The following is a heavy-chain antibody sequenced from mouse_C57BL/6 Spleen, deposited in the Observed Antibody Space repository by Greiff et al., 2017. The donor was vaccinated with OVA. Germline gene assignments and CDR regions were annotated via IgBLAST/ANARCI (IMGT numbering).Heavy chain of an antibody. CDR3: ARLVTTWADD. Sequence: QVQLQQPGAELVKPGASVKMSCKASGYTFTSYWITWVKQRPGQGLEWIGDIYPGSGSTNYNEKFKSKATLTVDTSSSTAYMQLSSLTAEDAAVYYCARLVTTWADDWGQGTTLTVSS. CDR2: IYPGSGST. V-gene: IGHV1-55*01. D-gene: IGHD2-2*01. J-gene: IGHJ2*01. CDR1: GYTFTSYW.